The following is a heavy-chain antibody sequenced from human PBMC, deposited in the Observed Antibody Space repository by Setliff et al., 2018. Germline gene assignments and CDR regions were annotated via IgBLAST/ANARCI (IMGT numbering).Heavy chain of an antibody. CDR1: GFSFSSHA. CDR2: ISNSGGST. Sequence: GGSLRLSCAASGFSFSSHAISWVRQAPGKGLEWVSSISNSGGSTFYADSVKGRFTISRDNSKNTLYVQMNSLRAEDTAVYYCARESVAATYNWFDPWGQGTLVTVSS. D-gene: IGHD2-15*01. V-gene: IGHV3-23*01. CDR3: ARESVAATYNWFDP. J-gene: IGHJ5*02.